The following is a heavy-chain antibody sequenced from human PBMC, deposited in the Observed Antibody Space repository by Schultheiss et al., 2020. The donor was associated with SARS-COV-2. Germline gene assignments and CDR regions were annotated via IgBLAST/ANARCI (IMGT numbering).Heavy chain of an antibody. CDR3: ARPEDFWSGYEY. D-gene: IGHD3-3*01. CDR1: GYTFTGYY. J-gene: IGHJ4*02. CDR2: INPNSGGT. Sequence: ASVKVSCKASGYTFTGYYMHWVRQAPGQGLEWMGWINPNSGGTNYAQKFQGRVTMTRDTSISTAYMELSRLRSDDTAVYYCARPEDFWSGYEYWGQGTLVTVSS. V-gene: IGHV1-2*02.